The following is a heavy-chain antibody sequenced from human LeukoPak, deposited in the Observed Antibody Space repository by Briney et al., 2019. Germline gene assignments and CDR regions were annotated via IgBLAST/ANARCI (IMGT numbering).Heavy chain of an antibody. D-gene: IGHD3-10*02. V-gene: IGHV1-69*13. J-gene: IGHJ3*02. CDR3: ARGCFARANAFDI. CDR2: IIPIFGTA. Sequence: SVKVSCKAYGGTFSSYAISWVRQAPGQGLEWMGGIIPIFGTANYAQKFQGRVTITADESTSTAYMELSSLRSEDTAVYYCARGCFARANAFDIWGQGTMVTVSS. CDR1: GGTFSSYA.